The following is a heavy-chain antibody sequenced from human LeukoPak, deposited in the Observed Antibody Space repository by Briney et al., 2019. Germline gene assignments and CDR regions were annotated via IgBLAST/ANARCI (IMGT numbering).Heavy chain of an antibody. D-gene: IGHD4-11*01. CDR3: ASPLNDYGNYVLDY. J-gene: IGHJ4*02. CDR2: ISSSSSYI. V-gene: IGHV3-21*01. CDR1: GFTFSSYS. Sequence: GGSLRLSCAASGFTFSSYSMNWVRQAPGKGLEWVSSISSSSSYIYYADSVKGRFTISRDNAKNSLYLQMNSLRAEDTAVYYCASPLNDYGNYVLDYWGQGTLVTVSS.